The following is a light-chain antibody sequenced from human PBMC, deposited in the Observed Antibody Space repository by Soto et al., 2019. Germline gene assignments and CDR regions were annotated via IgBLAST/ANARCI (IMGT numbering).Light chain of an antibody. CDR2: AAS. V-gene: IGKV1-39*01. Sequence: DIQMTQSPSSLSASVGDRVTITCRASQSISSYLNWYQQKPGKDPKLLIYAASSLQSGVQSRFSGSGSGTDFTLTISSLQPEYFATYYCQQSYSTSWTFGRGTKVEIK. J-gene: IGKJ1*01. CDR1: QSISSY. CDR3: QQSYSTSWT.